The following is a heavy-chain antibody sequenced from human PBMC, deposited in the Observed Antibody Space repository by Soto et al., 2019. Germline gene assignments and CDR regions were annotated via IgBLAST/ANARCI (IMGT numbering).Heavy chain of an antibody. V-gene: IGHV3-33*01. Sequence: PGGSLRLSCAASGFTFSSYGMHWVRQAPGKGLEWVAVIWYDGSNKYYADSVKGRFTISRDNSKNTLYLQMNSLRAEDTAVYYCARDILELLLNYSYGMDVWGQGTTVTVSS. J-gene: IGHJ6*02. CDR1: GFTFSSYG. CDR2: IWYDGSNK. D-gene: IGHD1-7*01. CDR3: ARDILELLLNYSYGMDV.